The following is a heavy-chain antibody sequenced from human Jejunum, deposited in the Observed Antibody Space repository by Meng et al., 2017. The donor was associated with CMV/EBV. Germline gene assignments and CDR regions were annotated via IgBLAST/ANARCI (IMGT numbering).Heavy chain of an antibody. CDR3: VRDLEVPGRGLGY. CDR1: GFTFSNSW. CDR2: INGDGTST. J-gene: IGHJ4*02. D-gene: IGHD3-16*01. Sequence: EVQLVESVGGLVQPVGSLILSCAASGFTFSNSWMHWVRQVPGKGLIWVSRINGDGTSTTYADSVKGRFTISRDNAKNTVYLQMNSLRVEDSAVYSCVRDLEVPGRGLGYWGQGTLVTVSS. V-gene: IGHV3-74*01.